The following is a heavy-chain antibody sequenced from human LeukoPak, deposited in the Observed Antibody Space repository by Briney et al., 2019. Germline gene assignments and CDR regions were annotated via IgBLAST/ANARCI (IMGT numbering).Heavy chain of an antibody. CDR2: ISGSGGDK. V-gene: IGHV3-23*01. CDR1: GFTFSSFA. J-gene: IGHJ6*03. CDR3: AKTSIRGYYYMEV. Sequence: GGSLRLSCTASGFTFSSFAMSWVRQAPGKGLEWVSSISGSGGDKYDADSVKGQFTISRDNPKNTLYLQMNSLRGDDTATYYCAKTSIRGYYYMEVWGKGTTVTVAS.